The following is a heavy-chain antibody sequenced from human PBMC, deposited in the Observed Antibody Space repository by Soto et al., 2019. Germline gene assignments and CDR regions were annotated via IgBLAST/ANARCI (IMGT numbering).Heavy chain of an antibody. D-gene: IGHD6-13*01. Sequence: SETLSLTCAVSGGSISSGGYSWSWIRQPPGKGLEWIGYIYHSGSTYYNPSLKSRVTISVDTSKNQFSLKLSSVTAADTAVYYCARGWSSSWPYNYSCYGMDVWGQGTTVTVSS. J-gene: IGHJ6*02. CDR2: IYHSGST. V-gene: IGHV4-30-2*01. CDR1: GGSISSGGYS. CDR3: ARGWSSSWPYNYSCYGMDV.